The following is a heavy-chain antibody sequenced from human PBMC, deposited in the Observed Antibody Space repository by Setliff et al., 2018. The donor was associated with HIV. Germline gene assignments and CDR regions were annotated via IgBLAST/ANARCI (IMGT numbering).Heavy chain of an antibody. J-gene: IGHJ5*02. CDR1: GYTFINYA. CDR3: ARALYGEYGGDLNWIDP. D-gene: IGHD4-17*01. CDR2: INTQTGSP. V-gene: IGHV7-4-1*02. Sequence: ASVKVSCKASGYTFINYAMNWVRQAPGQGLEWMGWINTQTGSPTYAQAFTGRFVFSVDTSVTTAYLQISGLKADDTAVYYCARALYGEYGGDLNWIDPWGQGTLVTVSS.